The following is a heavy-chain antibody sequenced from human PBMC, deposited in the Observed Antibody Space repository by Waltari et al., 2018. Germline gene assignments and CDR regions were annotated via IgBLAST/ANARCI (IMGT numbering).Heavy chain of an antibody. V-gene: IGHV5-51*01. CDR3: ARHLSTGAMRDGFDP. J-gene: IGHJ5*02. CDR2: SYAGDSET. D-gene: IGHD3-10*01. CDR1: GYSFTSYW. Sequence: EVQLVQSGAEVKKPGESLKISCKGSGYSFTSYWIGWVRQMPGKGLEWMGISYAGDSETRYSPAFQGQVTISADKSISTAYLQWSSLKASDTAMYYCARHLSTGAMRDGFDPWGQGTLVTVSS.